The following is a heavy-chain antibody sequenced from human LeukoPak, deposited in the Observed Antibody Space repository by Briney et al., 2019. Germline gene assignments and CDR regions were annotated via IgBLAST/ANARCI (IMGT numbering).Heavy chain of an antibody. CDR3: ARGGIASRPSCWFDP. J-gene: IGHJ5*02. D-gene: IGHD6-6*01. V-gene: IGHV4-38-2*02. CDR1: GYSISSGYY. CDR2: IYHSGSS. Sequence: SETLSLTCTVSGYSISSGYYWGWIRQPPGKGLEWIGSIYHSGSSYYNQSLKSRVTISVDTSKNQFSLKLSSVTAADTAVYYCARGGIASRPSCWFDPWGQGTQVTVSS.